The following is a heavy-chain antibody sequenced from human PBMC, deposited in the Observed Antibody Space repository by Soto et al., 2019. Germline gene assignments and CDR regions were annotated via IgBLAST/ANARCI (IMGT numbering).Heavy chain of an antibody. CDR2: IGSLLNTS. V-gene: IGHV1-69*08. CDR1: GYTFSSYY. CDR3: ARNSTIGSKFSGYDAFDY. Sequence: SVKFSCKASGYTFSSYYMHWVRQAPGQVLECMVRIGSLLNTSTYXXKFQDRLXXTSDMSTGTAXMELNXLRSEDTAVYYCARNSTIGSKFSGYDAFDYXXQ. D-gene: IGHD5-12*01. J-gene: IGHJ4*01.